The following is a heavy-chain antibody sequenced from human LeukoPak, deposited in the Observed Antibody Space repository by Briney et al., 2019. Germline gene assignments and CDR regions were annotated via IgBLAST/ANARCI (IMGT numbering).Heavy chain of an antibody. Sequence: AETLALTCTVSGVSIRSYYWSWIRQPPGKGLEWIGYIYYSGSTNYNPSLKSRVTIPVDTSKNQSSLRLSSVTAADTALYYCARHAAFADYQSHLTHFDYWGQGTLVTVSS. CDR3: ARHAAFADYQSHLTHFDY. V-gene: IGHV4-59*08. CDR1: GVSIRSYY. CDR2: IYYSGST. D-gene: IGHD4/OR15-4a*01. J-gene: IGHJ4*02.